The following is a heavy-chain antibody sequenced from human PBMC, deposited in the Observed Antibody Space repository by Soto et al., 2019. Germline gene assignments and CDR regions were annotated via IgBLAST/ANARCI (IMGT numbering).Heavy chain of an antibody. CDR3: ARKRRDGYYFDY. CDR1: GGSISSGDYY. V-gene: IGHV4-30-4*01. D-gene: IGHD5-12*01. CDR2: IYYSGST. Sequence: TLSLTCTVSGGSISSGDYYWSWIRQPPGKGLEWIGYIYYSGSTYYNPSLKSRVTISVDTSKNQFSLKLSSVTAADTAVYYCARKRRDGYYFDYWGQGTLVTVSS. J-gene: IGHJ4*02.